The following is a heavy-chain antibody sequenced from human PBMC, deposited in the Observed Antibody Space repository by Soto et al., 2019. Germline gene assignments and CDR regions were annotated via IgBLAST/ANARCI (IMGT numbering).Heavy chain of an antibody. CDR1: GFTFSDYA. D-gene: IGHD3-16*01. V-gene: IGHV3-23*01. Sequence: GVSLRLSCVASGFTFSDYAMTWVRQAPGKGLEWVATISATGGNIEYTDSLKGRFTISRDNSKNTLYLQLNGLASDDTAVHYCAKVAGGLGYSDLWGRGTLVTVSS. CDR3: AKVAGGLGYSDL. J-gene: IGHJ2*01. CDR2: ISATGGNI.